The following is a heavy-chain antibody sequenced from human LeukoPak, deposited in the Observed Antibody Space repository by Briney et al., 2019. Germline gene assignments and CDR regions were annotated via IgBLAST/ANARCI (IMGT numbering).Heavy chain of an antibody. CDR3: ARWDAHYYEGDNWFDP. D-gene: IGHD3-16*01. V-gene: IGHV1-69*13. CDR2: IAPAFTTA. Sequence: ASVKVSCKASGGTFSNYAITWVRLAPGQGLEWMGGIAPAFTTADYAQKFQDRVTITADESTGTAYMELRGLTFEDTAIYYCARWDAHYYEGDNWFDPWGQGTQVTVSS. CDR1: GGTFSNYA. J-gene: IGHJ5*02.